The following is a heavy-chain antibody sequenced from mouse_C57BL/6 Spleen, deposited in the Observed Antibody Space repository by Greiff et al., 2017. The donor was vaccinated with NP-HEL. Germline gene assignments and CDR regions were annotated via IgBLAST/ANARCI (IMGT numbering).Heavy chain of an antibody. V-gene: IGHV5-9-1*02. Sequence: EVKLMESGEGLVKPGGSLKLSCAASGFTFSSYAMSWVRQTPEKRLEWVAYISSGGDYIYYADTVKGRFTISRDNARNTLYLQMSSLKSEDTAMYYCTRASTGGFDYWGQGTTLTVSS. CDR1: GFTFSSYA. D-gene: IGHD6-1*01. CDR2: ISSGGDYI. CDR3: TRASTGGFDY. J-gene: IGHJ2*01.